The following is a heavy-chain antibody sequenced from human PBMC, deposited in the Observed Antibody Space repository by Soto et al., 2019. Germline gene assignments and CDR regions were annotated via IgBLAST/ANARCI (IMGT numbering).Heavy chain of an antibody. J-gene: IGHJ5*02. Sequence: PGGSLRLSCAASGFTFSSYAMSWVRQAPGKGLEWVSAISGSGGSTYYADSVKGRFTISRDNSKNTLYLQMNSLRAEDTAVDYREKDSQQWLVGWFDPWGQGTLVTVSS. D-gene: IGHD6-19*01. V-gene: IGHV3-23*01. CDR3: EKDSQQWLVGWFDP. CDR2: ISGSGGST. CDR1: GFTFSSYA.